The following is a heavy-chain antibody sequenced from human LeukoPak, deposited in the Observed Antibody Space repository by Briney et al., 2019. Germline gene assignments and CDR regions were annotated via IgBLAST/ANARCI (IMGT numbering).Heavy chain of an antibody. V-gene: IGHV3-48*04. D-gene: IGHD2-8*01. J-gene: IGHJ4*02. CDR1: GFTFSSYS. CDR2: ISSSSSTI. CDR3: ARSANGFDY. Sequence: PGGSLRLSCAASGFTFSSYSMNWVRQAPGKGLEWVSYISSSSSTIYYADSVKGRFTISRDDTKNALYLQMNSLRAEDTAVYYCARSANGFDYWGQGTLVTVSS.